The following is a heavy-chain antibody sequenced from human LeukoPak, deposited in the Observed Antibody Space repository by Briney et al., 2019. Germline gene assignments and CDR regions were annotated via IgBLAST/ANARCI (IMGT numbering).Heavy chain of an antibody. J-gene: IGHJ3*02. CDR2: IYPGDSDT. Sequence: GESLKISCKGSGYRFTTYWIGWVRQMPEKGLEWMGIIYPGDSDTRYSPSFQGQVTISADKSISTTYLQWSSLKASDTAMYYCARTGYSSGWYGGFDIWGQGTMVTVSS. CDR1: GYRFTTYW. V-gene: IGHV5-51*01. D-gene: IGHD6-19*01. CDR3: ARTGYSSGWYGGFDI.